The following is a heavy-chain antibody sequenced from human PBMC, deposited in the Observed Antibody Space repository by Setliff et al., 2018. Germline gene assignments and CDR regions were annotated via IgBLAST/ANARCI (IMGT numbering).Heavy chain of an antibody. CDR2: INPNSSGA. V-gene: IGHV1-2*02. CDR1: GYTFAGYY. Sequence: ASVKVSCKASGYTFAGYYMHWVRQAPGQGLEWMGWINPNSSGANYAQKFQGRVTMTRDTSISTGYMELSSLRSEDTAVYYCVRVTSGRLDFDYWGQGTPVTVSS. J-gene: IGHJ4*02. CDR3: VRVTSGRLDFDY. D-gene: IGHD6-19*01.